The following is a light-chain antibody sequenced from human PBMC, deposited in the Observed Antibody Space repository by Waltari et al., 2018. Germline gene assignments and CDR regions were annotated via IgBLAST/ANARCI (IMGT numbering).Light chain of an antibody. V-gene: IGLV2-11*01. CDR2: EVV. CDR3: CSYAGSYTFV. Sequence: QSALTQPRSVSGSPGQSVTISCSGTSSDVGNYNFVSWYQQHPGNAPKLLIYEVVKRPSGVPDRFSGSKSGNTASLTISGLQTEDEGDYYCCSYAGSYTFVFGGGTQLTVL. J-gene: IGLJ7*01. CDR1: SSDVGNYNF.